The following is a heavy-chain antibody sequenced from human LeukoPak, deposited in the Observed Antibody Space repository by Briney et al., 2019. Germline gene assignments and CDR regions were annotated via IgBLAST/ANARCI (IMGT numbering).Heavy chain of an antibody. CDR3: ARARWGYYDRGTFDI. V-gene: IGHV1-2*02. J-gene: IGHJ3*02. CDR1: GYTFTGYY. Sequence: ASVKVSCKASGYTFTGYYMHWVRQAPGQGLQWMAWINPNSGGTNYAQNFQGRVTMTRDTSISTAYMELSRLRSDDTAVYYCARARWGYYDRGTFDIWGQGPLVTVSS. D-gene: IGHD3-22*01. CDR2: INPNSGGT.